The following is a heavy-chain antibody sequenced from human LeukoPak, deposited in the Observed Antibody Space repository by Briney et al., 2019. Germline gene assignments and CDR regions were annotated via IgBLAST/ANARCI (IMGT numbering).Heavy chain of an antibody. J-gene: IGHJ3*02. CDR1: GYTFTSYG. CDR3: AKNYYDIIGYWGGPTVHAFDI. CDR2: ISAYNGNT. D-gene: IGHD3-22*01. Sequence: ASVKVSCKASGYTFTSYGIGWVRQAPGQGLEWMGWISAYNGNTNYAQKLQGRVTMTTDTSTSTAYMELRSLRSDDTAVYYWAKNYYDIIGYWGGPTVHAFDIWGQGTMVTVSS. V-gene: IGHV1-18*01.